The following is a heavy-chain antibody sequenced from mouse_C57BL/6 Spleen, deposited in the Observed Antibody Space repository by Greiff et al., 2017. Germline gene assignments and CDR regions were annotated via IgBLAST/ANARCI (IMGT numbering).Heavy chain of an antibody. CDR2: ISYSGST. V-gene: IGHV3-1*01. CDR1: GYSITSGYD. CDR3: AREGPGYFDY. J-gene: IGHJ2*01. Sequence: EVKLQESGPGMVKPSQSLSLTCTVTGYSITSGYDWHWIRHFPGNKLEWMGYISYSGSTNYNPSLKSRISITHDTSKNHFFLKLNSVTTEDTATYYCAREGPGYFDYWGQGTTLTVSS.